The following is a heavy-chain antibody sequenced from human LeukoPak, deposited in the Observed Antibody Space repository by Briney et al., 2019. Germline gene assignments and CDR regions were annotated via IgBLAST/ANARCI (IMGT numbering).Heavy chain of an antibody. J-gene: IGHJ3*02. D-gene: IGHD2-2*01. CDR3: ANLGYCSSTSCHDAFDI. CDR1: GRTFSSYA. V-gene: IGHV1-69*05. Sequence: GASVKVSCRASGRTFSSYAISWVRQAPGQGLEWMGGIIPIFGTANYAQKFQGRVTITTDESTSTAYMELSSLRSEDTAVYYCANLGYCSSTSCHDAFDIWGQGTMVTVSS. CDR2: IIPIFGTA.